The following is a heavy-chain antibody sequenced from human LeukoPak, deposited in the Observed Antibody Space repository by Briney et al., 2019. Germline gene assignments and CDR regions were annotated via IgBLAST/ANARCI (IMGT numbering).Heavy chain of an antibody. CDR2: ISGSGGST. D-gene: IGHD2-15*01. J-gene: IGHJ4*02. Sequence: GGSLRLSCAASGFTFSSYAMSWVRQPPGKGLEWVSAISGSGGSTYYADSVKGRFTISKDNPKKTLLLQMNGLSADDPAEFCCARDRVVVVAATLDYWGQGTLVTV. V-gene: IGHV3-23*01. CDR1: GFTFSSYA. CDR3: ARDRVVVVAATLDY.